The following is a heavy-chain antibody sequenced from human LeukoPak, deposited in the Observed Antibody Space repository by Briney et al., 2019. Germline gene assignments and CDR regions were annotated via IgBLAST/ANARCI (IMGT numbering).Heavy chain of an antibody. CDR1: GGSISSYY. V-gene: IGHV4-4*07. J-gene: IGHJ5*02. CDR2: IYTSGST. CDR3: ATEGGYQLLEVFDP. Sequence: PSETLSLTCTVYGGSISSYYWSWIRQPAGKGREWIGRIYTSGSTNYNPSLKRRVTTSVATSKHQFPMKLSAVTAAATAVYYCATEGGYQLLEVFDPWGQGTLVTVPS. D-gene: IGHD2-2*01.